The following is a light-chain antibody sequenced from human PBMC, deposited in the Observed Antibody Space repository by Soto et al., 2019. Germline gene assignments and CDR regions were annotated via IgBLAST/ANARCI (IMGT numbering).Light chain of an antibody. CDR3: QQYGSSSWT. J-gene: IGKJ1*01. V-gene: IGKV3-20*01. CDR1: QSVSSSY. Sequence: DIVLTQSPGTLSLSPGERATLSCRASQSVSSSYLAWYLQKPGQAPRLLIYGASSRATGIPDRFSGSGSGTDFTLTISRLEPEDFAVYYCQQYGSSSWTFGQGTKVDIK. CDR2: GAS.